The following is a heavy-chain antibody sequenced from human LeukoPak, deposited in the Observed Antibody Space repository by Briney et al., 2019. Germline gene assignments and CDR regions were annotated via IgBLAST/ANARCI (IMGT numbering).Heavy chain of an antibody. CDR2: TGLESVHT. CDR3: VRGDDIGKHPTRAYYFDI. D-gene: IGHD3-10*01. Sequence: GGSLRLSCAASRFTFTRHAISWVRQAPGKGLEWVSTTGLESVHTLCADSVQGRFTVSRDNSRNTLDLQMDNLTVDDTATYYCVRGDDIGKHPTRAYYFDIWGQGTLVSVSS. CDR1: RFTFTRHA. J-gene: IGHJ4*02. V-gene: IGHV3-23*01.